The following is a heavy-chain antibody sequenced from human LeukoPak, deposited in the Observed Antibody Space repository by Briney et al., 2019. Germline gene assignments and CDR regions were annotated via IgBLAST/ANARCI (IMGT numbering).Heavy chain of an antibody. D-gene: IGHD3-10*01. CDR3: ARESDRKVGELAGTLADLYFL. J-gene: IGHJ3*01. CDR1: GYTFTTYG. CDR2: ISAYNGNT. Sequence: APVKPSPKPSGYTFTTYGIILVRQTPGQGLEWMGWISAYNGNTNYAQKLQGRVTMPTDTSTSTAYMELWILRSDDTAVYYCARESDRKVGELAGTLADLYFLGGQGPIV. V-gene: IGHV1-18*01.